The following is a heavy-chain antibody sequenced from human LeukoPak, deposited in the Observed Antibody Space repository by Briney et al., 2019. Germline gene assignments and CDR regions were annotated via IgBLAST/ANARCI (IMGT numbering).Heavy chain of an antibody. CDR3: VRHILLWFGPTGMDV. D-gene: IGHD3-10*01. CDR1: GDSITSGRYY. CDR2: IYSSGNT. J-gene: IGHJ6*02. Sequence: RSSETLSLTCTVSGDSITSGRYYWSWIRQPAGKELEWIGRIYSSGNTDYHPYIVSLKSRVSLSLDTSKNQFFLDLTSVTAADTAVYYCVRHILLWFGPTGMDVWGQGTTVIVSS. V-gene: IGHV4-61*02.